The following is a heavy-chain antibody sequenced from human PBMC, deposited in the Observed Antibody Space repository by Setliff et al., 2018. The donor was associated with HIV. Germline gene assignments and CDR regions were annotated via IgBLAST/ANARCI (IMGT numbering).Heavy chain of an antibody. CDR3: ARSPTSNYLYYFDF. J-gene: IGHJ4*02. V-gene: IGHV4-59*08. CDR1: GGSITGLY. CDR2: IHYSGSS. D-gene: IGHD4-4*01. Sequence: SETLSLTCTVSGGSITGLYWSWIRQPTGKGLDRIGYIHYSGSSNYNPSRKRRVSISVDTSKKQVSLKMSTVTAADTAVYYCARSPTSNYLYYFDFWGQGTLITVST.